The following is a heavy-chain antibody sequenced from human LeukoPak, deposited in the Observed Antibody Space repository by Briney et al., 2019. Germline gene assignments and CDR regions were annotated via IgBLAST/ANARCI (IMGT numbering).Heavy chain of an antibody. CDR2: ISGSGGST. D-gene: IGHD6-19*01. J-gene: IGHJ4*02. Sequence: PGGSLRLSCAASGFTFTSYAMSWARQAPGKGLEWVSTISGSGGSTYYADSVKGRFSISRDNSKNTLYLQMNSLRAEDTAVYYCAKIAVAGYSGNYYYFDYWGQGTLVTVSS. CDR3: AKIAVAGYSGNYYYFDY. V-gene: IGHV3-23*01. CDR1: GFTFTSYA.